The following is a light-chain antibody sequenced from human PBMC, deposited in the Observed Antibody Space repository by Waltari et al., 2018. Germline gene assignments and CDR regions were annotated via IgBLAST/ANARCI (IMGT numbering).Light chain of an antibody. J-gene: IGKJ2*01. CDR1: QSLTKRS. V-gene: IGKV3-20*01. Sequence: VLTQSPGTLSLSPGERATLSCRASQSLTKRSLAWYQQKPGQAPRPLVYVASSRAAGVPDRVSGSGSGTDFTLTLSRLGPEDFAMYYCQQYGSSVLYSFGQGTKLEIK. CDR2: VAS. CDR3: QQYGSSVLYS.